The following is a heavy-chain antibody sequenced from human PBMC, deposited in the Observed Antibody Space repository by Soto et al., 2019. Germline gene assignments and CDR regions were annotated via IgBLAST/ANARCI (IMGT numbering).Heavy chain of an antibody. CDR2: ISYDGSNK. Sequence: WGSLRLSCAASGFIFSSYGMHWVRQAPGKGLGWVAVISYDGSNKYYADSVKGRITISRDNSKNTLYLQMNSATPEDTAVYYCTKWGHYGIDVWGQGTTVTVSS. D-gene: IGHD3-16*01. CDR3: TKWGHYGIDV. CDR1: GFIFSSYG. V-gene: IGHV3-30*18. J-gene: IGHJ6*02.